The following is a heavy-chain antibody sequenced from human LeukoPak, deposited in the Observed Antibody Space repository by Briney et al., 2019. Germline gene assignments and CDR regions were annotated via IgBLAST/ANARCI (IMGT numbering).Heavy chain of an antibody. Sequence: GGSLRLSCAASGFTFSNYWMHWVRQAPGKGLVWVSRISTDGSSTTYADSVKGRFTISRDNAKNTLYLEMNSLRAEDTAVYYCARDRYCTTTRCFDHWGQGTLVTVSS. CDR3: ARDRYCTTTRCFDH. D-gene: IGHD2-8*01. J-gene: IGHJ4*02. CDR2: ISTDGSST. V-gene: IGHV3-74*03. CDR1: GFTFSNYW.